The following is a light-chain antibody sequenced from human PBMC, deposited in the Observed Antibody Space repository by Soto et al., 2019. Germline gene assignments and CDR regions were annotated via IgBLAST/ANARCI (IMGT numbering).Light chain of an antibody. CDR2: GAS. V-gene: IGKV3-20*01. Sequence: EIVLTQSPCTLSLSPGERATLSCRASHSVTSTYLAWYQQKPGQAPRLLIYGASSRATGIPDRFSGSGSGTDFTLTVSRLEPEDFAVYYCQYYGASMYTFGQGTKLDIK. J-gene: IGKJ2*01. CDR3: QYYGASMYT. CDR1: HSVTSTY.